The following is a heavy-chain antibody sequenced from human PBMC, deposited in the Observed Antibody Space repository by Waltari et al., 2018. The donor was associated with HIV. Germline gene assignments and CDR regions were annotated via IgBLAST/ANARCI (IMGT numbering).Heavy chain of an antibody. V-gene: IGHV3-23*01. Sequence: EVQLLESGGGLVQTGGSLRLSCAASGLTFRSYAMSWVGKALGWFSAISGSVGSTSYADSVKGRFTISRYNSKNTLYLQMNSLRAEDTAVYYCAKDRLLYDYVCGSLKLWGQGTLVTVSS. CDR1: GLTFRSYA. J-gene: IGHJ4*02. CDR3: AKDRLLYDYVCGSLKL. D-gene: IGHD3-16*01. CDR2: ISGSVGST.